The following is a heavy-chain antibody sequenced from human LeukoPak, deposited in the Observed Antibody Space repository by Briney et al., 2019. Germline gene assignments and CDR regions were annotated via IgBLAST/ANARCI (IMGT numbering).Heavy chain of an antibody. CDR1: GFTFSSYW. V-gene: IGHV3-7*01. CDR2: IKQDGSEK. Sequence: GGSLSLSCAASGFTFSSYWMSWVRQAPGKGLEWVANIKQDGSEKYYVDSVKGRFTVSRDNAKNSLYLQMNSLTAEDTAVYYCARGAKWAYYFDYWGQGTLVTVSS. D-gene: IGHD1-26*01. J-gene: IGHJ4*02. CDR3: ARGAKWAYYFDY.